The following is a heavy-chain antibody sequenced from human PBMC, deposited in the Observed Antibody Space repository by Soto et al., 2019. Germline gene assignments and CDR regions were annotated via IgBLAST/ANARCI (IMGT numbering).Heavy chain of an antibody. J-gene: IGHJ6*02. Sequence: QVQLVQSGGEVKKPGASVKVSCKTSGYSFTTYGISWVRQAAGQGLEWMGWISAYNGNTNYAQKLKGRVTMTTDTTTSTAYMELRSLRSHDTAVYYCAREGPAPYYYYGMDVWGQGSTVTVSS. CDR2: ISAYNGNT. V-gene: IGHV1-18*01. CDR1: GYSFTTYG. CDR3: AREGPAPYYYYGMDV.